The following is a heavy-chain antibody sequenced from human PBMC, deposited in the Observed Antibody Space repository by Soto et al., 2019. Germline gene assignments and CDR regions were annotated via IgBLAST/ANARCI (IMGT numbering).Heavy chain of an antibody. J-gene: IGHJ4*02. CDR1: GYTFTSYG. CDR2: ISAYNGNT. V-gene: IGHV1-18*01. CDR3: ARALDYGDLDY. D-gene: IGHD4-17*01. Sequence: GPSAKVSCKALGYTFTSYGISWVRQAPGQGLEWMGWISAYNGNTNYAQKLQGRVTMTTDTSTSTAYMELRSLRSDDTAVYYCARALDYGDLDYWGQGTLVTVSS.